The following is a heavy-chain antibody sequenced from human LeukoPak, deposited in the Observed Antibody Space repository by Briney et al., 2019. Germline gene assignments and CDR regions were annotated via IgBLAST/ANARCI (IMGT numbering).Heavy chain of an antibody. V-gene: IGHV3-7*01. CDR3: ARLSAMVRGPEDIFYFEY. CDR1: GFSFSTYW. D-gene: IGHD3-10*01. J-gene: IGHJ4*02. CDR2: IRPDGSEK. Sequence: EGSLRLSCETSGFSFSTYWMSWVRQARGKGLEWVANIRPDGSEKYYVDSVKGRFTISRDIAKQSVFLQMTSLRVEDTAVYYCARLSAMVRGPEDIFYFEYWGLGTLVTVSS.